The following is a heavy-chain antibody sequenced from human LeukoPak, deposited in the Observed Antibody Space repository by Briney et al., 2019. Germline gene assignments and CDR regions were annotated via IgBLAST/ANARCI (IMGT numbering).Heavy chain of an antibody. Sequence: SETLSLTCTVSGGSISSYYWSWIRQPPGKGLEWIGYIYYSGSTNYNPSLKSRVTISVDTSKNQFSLKLSSVTAADTAVYYCARANGSGNWGAFDIWGQGTMVTVSS. CDR1: GGSISSYY. D-gene: IGHD3-10*01. V-gene: IGHV4-59*01. CDR2: IYYSGST. J-gene: IGHJ3*02. CDR3: ARANGSGNWGAFDI.